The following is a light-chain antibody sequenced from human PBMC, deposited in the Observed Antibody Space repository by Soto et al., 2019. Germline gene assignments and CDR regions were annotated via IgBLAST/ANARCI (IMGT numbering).Light chain of an antibody. CDR3: MQALETPPT. CDR1: HSLLHSNGFNY. Sequence: IVMSQSPLSLTVTPGQPASISCRSSHSLLHSNGFNYLDWYLQKPGQPPHLLIYLGSYRASGVPDRFRGSGSGTEFTLSITRVEAEGVGVFYCMQALETPPTFGQGTK. V-gene: IGKV2-28*01. CDR2: LGS. J-gene: IGKJ2*01.